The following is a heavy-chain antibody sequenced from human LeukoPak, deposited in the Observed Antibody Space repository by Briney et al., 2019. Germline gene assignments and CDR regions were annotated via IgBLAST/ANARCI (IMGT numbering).Heavy chain of an antibody. CDR1: GGSISSGGYY. Sequence: PSETLSLTCTVSGGSISSGGYYWSWIRQHPGKGLEWIGYIYYSGSTYYNPSLKSRVTISVDTSKNQSSLKLSSVTAADTAVYYCARDQGQWELGMDIWGQGTMVTVSS. J-gene: IGHJ3*02. CDR3: ARDQGQWELGMDI. CDR2: IYYSGST. D-gene: IGHD1-26*01. V-gene: IGHV4-31*03.